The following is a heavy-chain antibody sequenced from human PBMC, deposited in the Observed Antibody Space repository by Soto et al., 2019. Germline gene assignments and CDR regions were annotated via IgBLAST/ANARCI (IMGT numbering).Heavy chain of an antibody. CDR2: IYNNRSF. J-gene: IGHJ4*02. V-gene: IGHV4-61*01. CDR3: ARVPLDYSNSHYFDF. D-gene: IGHD6-6*01. Sequence: PSETLSLTCTVSGGSVSSGSFYWSWIRQPPGKGLEWIGFIYNNRSFNYNPSLKSRVTISVDTSKHQFSLKLSSVTAADTAVYYCARVPLDYSNSHYFDFWGQGALVTASS. CDR1: GGSVSSGSFY.